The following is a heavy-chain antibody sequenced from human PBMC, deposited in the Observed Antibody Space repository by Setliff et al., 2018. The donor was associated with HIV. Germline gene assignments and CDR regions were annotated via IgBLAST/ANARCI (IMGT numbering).Heavy chain of an antibody. CDR2: IYHSGST. V-gene: IGHV4-4*02. CDR1: GGSISSTNW. J-gene: IGHJ4*02. D-gene: IGHD6-13*01. Sequence: ASETLSLTCAVSGGSISSTNWWSWVRQPPGKGLEWIGEIYHSGSTTYNPSLKSGVIISVDTSMDQFSLKLNSVTAADTAVYYCAAASSWDPLLDYWGQGTLVTVSS. CDR3: AAASSWDPLLDY.